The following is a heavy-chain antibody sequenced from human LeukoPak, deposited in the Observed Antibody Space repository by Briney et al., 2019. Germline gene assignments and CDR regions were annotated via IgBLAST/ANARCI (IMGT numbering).Heavy chain of an antibody. V-gene: IGHV3-23*01. CDR2: ITDSGGST. CDR3: ARGSGKYIDS. CDR1: GFTFSSNM. J-gene: IGHJ4*02. D-gene: IGHD3-16*01. Sequence: PGGSLRLSCATSGFTFSSNMMRWVRQAPGKGLEWVSTITDSGGSTVYADSVKGRFTISRDNSKNTLFLQMHSLRVEDTAIYYCARGSGKYIDSWGQGTLVTVSS.